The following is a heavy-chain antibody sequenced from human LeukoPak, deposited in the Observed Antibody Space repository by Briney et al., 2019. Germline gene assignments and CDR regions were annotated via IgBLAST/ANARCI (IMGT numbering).Heavy chain of an antibody. V-gene: IGHV4-39*01. J-gene: IGHJ4*02. CDR3: ARQWRYCSSTSCLHFDY. D-gene: IGHD2-2*01. CDR1: GGSISSSSYY. CDR2: IYYSGST. Sequence: SKTLSLTCTVSGGSISSSSYYWGWIRQPPGKGLEWIGSIYYSGSTYYNPSLKSRVTISVDTSKNQFSLKLSSVTAADTAVYYCARQWRYCSSTSCLHFDYWGQGTLVTVSS.